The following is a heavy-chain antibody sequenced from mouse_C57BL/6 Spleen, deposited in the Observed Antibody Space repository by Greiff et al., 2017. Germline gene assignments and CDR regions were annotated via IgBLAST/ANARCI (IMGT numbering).Heavy chain of an antibody. V-gene: IGHV1-72*01. CDR1: GYTFTSYW. CDR3: AREGFNYYGSSYYGY. Sequence: QVQLQQPGAELVKPGASVTLSCKASGYTFTSYWMHWVKQRPGRGLEWIGRIDPNSGGTKYNEKFKSKATLTVDKPSSTAYMQLRSLTSEDSAVYYGAREGFNYYGSSYYGYWGQGTTLTVSA. J-gene: IGHJ2*01. D-gene: IGHD1-1*01. CDR2: IDPNSGGT.